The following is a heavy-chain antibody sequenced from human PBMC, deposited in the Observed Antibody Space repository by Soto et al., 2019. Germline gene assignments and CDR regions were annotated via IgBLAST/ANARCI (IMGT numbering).Heavy chain of an antibody. CDR1: RFSFRGKNY. CDR3: ATWSQREHAFEV. Sequence: VHLEESGGGLIQPGGSLRLSCAASRFSFRGKNYLTWVRQAPGKGLEWLSGLYDTDGTYYADSVQGRFSVSRDNSKNTFYLQLHSLRPDDTALYFCATWSQREHAFEVWGLGTMVTVSS. CDR2: LYDTDGT. V-gene: IGHV3-53*01. D-gene: IGHD1-1*01. J-gene: IGHJ3*01.